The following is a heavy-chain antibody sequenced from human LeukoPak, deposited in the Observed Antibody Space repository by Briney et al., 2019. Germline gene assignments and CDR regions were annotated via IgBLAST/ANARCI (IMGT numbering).Heavy chain of an antibody. V-gene: IGHV3-73*01. D-gene: IGHD6-13*01. CDR3: EGRRSSWSQRDY. J-gene: IGHJ4*02. Sequence: GGSLRLSCAASGFTFSGSAMHWVRQASGKGLEWVGRIRSKANSYATAYAASVKGRFTISRDDSKNTAYLQMNSLKTEDTAVYYCEGRRSSWSQRDYWGQGTLVTVSS. CDR1: GFTFSGSA. CDR2: IRSKANSYAT.